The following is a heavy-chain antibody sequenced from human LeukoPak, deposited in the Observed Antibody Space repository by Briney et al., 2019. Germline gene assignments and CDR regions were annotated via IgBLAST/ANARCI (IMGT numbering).Heavy chain of an antibody. J-gene: IGHJ4*02. CDR2: INHSGST. CDR3: ARGRGYRYSFDY. V-gene: IGHV4-34*01. CDR1: GGSFSGYY. Sequence: PSETLSLTCAVYGGSFSGYYWSWVRQPPGKGREWIGEINHSGSTNYNPSLKSRVTISVDTSKNQFSLKLRSETAADTAVYYSARGRGYRYSFDYWGQGTLVTVSS. D-gene: IGHD3-16*02.